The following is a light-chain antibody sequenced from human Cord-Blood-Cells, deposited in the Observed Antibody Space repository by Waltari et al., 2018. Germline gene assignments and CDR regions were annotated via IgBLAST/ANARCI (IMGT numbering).Light chain of an antibody. J-gene: IGKJ1*01. Sequence: DIQMTQSPSTLSASVGDTVTITCRASQSISSWLAWYQQKPGKPPKLLVYKASSLESGVPSRFRGSGSGTEFTLTISSLQPDGFATYYCQQYNSYPWTFGQGTKVEIK. CDR3: QQYNSYPWT. CDR2: KAS. V-gene: IGKV1-5*03. CDR1: QSISSW.